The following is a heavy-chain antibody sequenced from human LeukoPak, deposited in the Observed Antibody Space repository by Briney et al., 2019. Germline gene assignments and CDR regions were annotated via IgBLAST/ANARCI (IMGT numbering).Heavy chain of an antibody. J-gene: IGHJ4*02. Sequence: ASVTVSCTASGHTFSVYQVHWLRQAPGQGLEWMGRMNPSSGVTNYAQKFQGRVTMTRDTSINTAYLDLSALKSDDTAVYYCASRAASVTLGYWGQGTLVTVSS. CDR1: GHTFSVYQ. CDR3: ASRAASVTLGY. CDR2: MNPSSGVT. V-gene: IGHV1-2*06. D-gene: IGHD2-15*01.